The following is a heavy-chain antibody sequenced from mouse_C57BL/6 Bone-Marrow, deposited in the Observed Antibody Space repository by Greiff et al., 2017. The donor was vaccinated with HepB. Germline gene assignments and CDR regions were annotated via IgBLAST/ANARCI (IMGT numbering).Heavy chain of an antibody. V-gene: IGHV1-5*01. CDR1: GYTFTSYW. Sequence: VQLQQSGTVLARPGASVKMSCKTSGYTFTSYWMHWVKQRPGQGLEWIGAIYPGNSDTSYNQKFKGKAKLTAVTSASTAYMELSSLTNEDSAVYYCTRSKTGTEAMDYWGQGTSVTVSS. CDR2: IYPGNSDT. CDR3: TRSKTGTEAMDY. J-gene: IGHJ4*01. D-gene: IGHD4-1*01.